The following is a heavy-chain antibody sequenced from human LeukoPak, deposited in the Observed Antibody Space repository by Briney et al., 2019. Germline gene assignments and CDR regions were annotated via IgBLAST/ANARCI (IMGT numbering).Heavy chain of an antibody. CDR3: ARAPRATVSGWYYYYYYYMDV. V-gene: IGHV3-7*01. Sequence: GGSLRLSCAASGFTFSSYWMSWVRQAPGKGLEWVANIKQDGSEKYYVDSVKGRFTISRDSAKNSLYLQMNSLRAEDTAVYYCARAPRATVSGWYYYYYYYMDVWGKGTTVTVSS. CDR1: GFTFSSYW. CDR2: IKQDGSEK. J-gene: IGHJ6*03. D-gene: IGHD4-11*01.